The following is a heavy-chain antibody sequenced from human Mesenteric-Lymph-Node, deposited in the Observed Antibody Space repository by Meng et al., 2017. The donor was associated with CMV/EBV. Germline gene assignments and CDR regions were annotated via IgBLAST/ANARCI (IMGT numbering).Heavy chain of an antibody. D-gene: IGHD5-12*01. CDR1: GFTFSSYS. Sequence: ETLSLTCAASGFTFSSYSMNWVRQAPGKGLEWVSSISSSSSYIYYADSVKGRFTISRDNAKNSLYLQMNSLRAEDTAVYYCARDQSNVDIVATMGFDYWGQGTLVTVSS. CDR2: ISSSSSYI. V-gene: IGHV3-21*01. J-gene: IGHJ4*02. CDR3: ARDQSNVDIVATMGFDY.